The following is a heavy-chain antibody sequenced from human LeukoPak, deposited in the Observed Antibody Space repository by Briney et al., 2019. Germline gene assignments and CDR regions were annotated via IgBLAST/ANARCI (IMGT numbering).Heavy chain of an antibody. Sequence: GGSLRLSCAASGFTFSSYEMNWVRQAPGKGLEWVSYISSSGSTIYYADSVKGRFTISRDNSKYTLYLQMNSLRTEDTAVYYCARAYFDWSYYFDYWGQGTLVTVSS. CDR2: ISSSGSTI. V-gene: IGHV3-48*03. CDR3: ARAYFDWSYYFDY. D-gene: IGHD3-9*01. CDR1: GFTFSSYE. J-gene: IGHJ4*02.